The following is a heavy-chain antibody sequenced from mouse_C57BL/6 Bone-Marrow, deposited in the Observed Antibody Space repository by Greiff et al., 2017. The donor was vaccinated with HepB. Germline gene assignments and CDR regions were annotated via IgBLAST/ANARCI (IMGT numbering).Heavy chain of an antibody. CDR2: ISDGGSYT. CDR1: GFTFSSYA. D-gene: IGHD1-1*01. CDR3: ASGYYYGSSSYAMDY. Sequence: EVKLVESGGGLVKPGGSLKLSCAASGFTFSSYAMSWVRQTPEKRLEWVATISDGGSYTYYPDNVKGRFTISRDNAKNNLYLQMSHLKSEDTAMYYCASGYYYGSSSYAMDYWGQGTSVTVSS. V-gene: IGHV5-4*03. J-gene: IGHJ4*01.